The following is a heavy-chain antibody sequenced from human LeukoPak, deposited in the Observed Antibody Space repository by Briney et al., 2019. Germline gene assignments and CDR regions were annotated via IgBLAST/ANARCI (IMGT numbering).Heavy chain of an antibody. J-gene: IGHJ4*02. CDR1: GFTFDNYA. Sequence: GRSLRLSCTASGFTFDNYAMSWFRQAPGKGLEWVGFIRSKIYGGTTEYAASVKGRFTISRDDSKSIPQLQMTSLKSEDTAVYYCVRYSGDADYWGQGTLVTVSS. V-gene: IGHV3-49*03. CDR3: VRYSGDADY. D-gene: IGHD5-12*01. CDR2: IRSKIYGGTT.